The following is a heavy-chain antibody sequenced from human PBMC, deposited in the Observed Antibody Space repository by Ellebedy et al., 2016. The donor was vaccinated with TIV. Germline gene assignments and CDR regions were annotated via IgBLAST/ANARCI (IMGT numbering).Heavy chain of an antibody. CDR1: GYTFTSYA. D-gene: IGHD3-10*01. Sequence: AASVTVSCKASGYTFTSYAMHWVRQAPGQRLEWMGWINAGNGNTKYSQKFQGRVTITRDTSASTAYMELSSLRSEDTAVHYCARWSGSQNYYYGMDVWGQGTTVTVSS. V-gene: IGHV1-3*01. J-gene: IGHJ6*02. CDR2: INAGNGNT. CDR3: ARWSGSQNYYYGMDV.